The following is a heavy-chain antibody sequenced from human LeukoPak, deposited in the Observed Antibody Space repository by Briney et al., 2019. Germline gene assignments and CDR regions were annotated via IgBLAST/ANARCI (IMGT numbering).Heavy chain of an antibody. CDR2: IVVGSGNT. CDR3: AATIWSGFDYYYYGMDV. J-gene: IGHJ6*02. Sequence: SVKVSCKASGSTFTSSAMQWVRQARGQRLEWIGWIVVGSGNTNYAQKFQERVTITRDMSTSTAYMELSSLRSEDTAVYYCAATIWSGFDYYYYGMDVWGQGTTVTVSS. V-gene: IGHV1-58*02. D-gene: IGHD3-3*01. CDR1: GSTFTSSA.